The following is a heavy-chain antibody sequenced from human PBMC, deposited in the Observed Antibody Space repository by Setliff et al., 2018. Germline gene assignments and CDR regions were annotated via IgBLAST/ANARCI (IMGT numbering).Heavy chain of an antibody. D-gene: IGHD6-19*01. CDR2: INHSGST. J-gene: IGHJ6*03. CDR3: ARERKFYGSGWSLIYYYYYMDV. Sequence: PSETLSLTCAVYGGSFSGYYWSWIRQPPGKGLEWIGEINHSGSTNYNPSLKSRVTISVDTYKNQSSLKLSSVTAADTAVYYCARERKFYGSGWSLIYYYYYMDVWGKGTTVTVSS. V-gene: IGHV4-34*01. CDR1: GGSFSGYY.